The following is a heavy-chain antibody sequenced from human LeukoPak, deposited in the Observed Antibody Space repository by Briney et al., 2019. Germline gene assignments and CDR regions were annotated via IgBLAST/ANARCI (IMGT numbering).Heavy chain of an antibody. CDR1: GDSISSNTYY. V-gene: IGHV4-39*02. D-gene: IGHD2-8*01. J-gene: IGHJ6*02. CDR3: ARVSIVLIPTPIRDQYDYYYGMDV. Sequence: SETLSLTCTVSGDSISSNTYYWGWIRQPPGKGLEWIGSMSYTSSPSYSPSLESRATISIDTSKNSFSLKLSSVTATDTAVYYCARVSIVLIPTPIRDQYDYYYGMDVWGHGTTVTVSS. CDR2: MSYTSSP.